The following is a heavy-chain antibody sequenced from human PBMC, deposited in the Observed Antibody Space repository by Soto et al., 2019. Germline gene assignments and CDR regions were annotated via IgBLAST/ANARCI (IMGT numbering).Heavy chain of an antibody. D-gene: IGHD2-15*01. CDR2: IWYDGSNK. V-gene: IGHV3-33*01. Sequence: GGSLRLSCAASGFTFSSYGMHWVRQAPGKGLEWVAVIWYDGSNKYYADSVKGRFTISRDNSKNTLYLQMNSLRAEDTAVYYCARDDAVVAALDYWGQGTLVTVSS. J-gene: IGHJ4*02. CDR3: ARDDAVVAALDY. CDR1: GFTFSSYG.